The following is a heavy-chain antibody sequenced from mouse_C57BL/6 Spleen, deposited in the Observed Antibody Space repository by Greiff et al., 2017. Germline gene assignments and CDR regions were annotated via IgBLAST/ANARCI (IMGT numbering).Heavy chain of an antibody. Sequence: EVQLVESGGGLVKPGGSLKLSCAASGFTFSDSGMHWVRQAPEKGLAWVAYISSGSSTISYADTVKGRFTISRDNAKNTLFLQMTSLRSEDTAMYYCARGGITPCAYWGKGTLVTVSA. CDR2: ISSGSSTI. J-gene: IGHJ3*01. CDR3: ARGGITPCAY. CDR1: GFTFSDSG. V-gene: IGHV5-17*01. D-gene: IGHD2-4*01.